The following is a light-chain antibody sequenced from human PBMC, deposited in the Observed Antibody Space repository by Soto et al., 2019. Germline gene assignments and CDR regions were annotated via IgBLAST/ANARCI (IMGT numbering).Light chain of an antibody. J-gene: IGKJ2*01. CDR1: PISSN. CDR3: QQYNNWPYT. V-gene: IGKV3-15*01. CDR2: GAS. Sequence: VVTQAPASLSVSPGDRVTISCRAGPISSNLAWHQQRPGQAPRLLIYGASVRATGVPARFSGSGSGTEFTLTINSLQSEDYAVYFCQQYNNWPYTFGQGTKVEI.